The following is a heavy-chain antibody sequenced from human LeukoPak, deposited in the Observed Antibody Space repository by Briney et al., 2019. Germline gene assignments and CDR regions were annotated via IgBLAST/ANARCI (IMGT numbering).Heavy chain of an antibody. CDR2: IIPIFGTA. V-gene: IGHV1-69*13. D-gene: IGHD3-22*01. Sequence: SVKVSCKASGGTFSSYAISWVRQAPGQGLEWMGGIIPIFGTANYTQKFQGRVTITADESTSTAYMELSSLRSEDTAVYYCARDTDYYDSSVYYYEPYSLWRQGTLVTVSS. J-gene: IGHJ4*02. CDR3: ARDTDYYDSSVYYYEPYSL. CDR1: GGTFSSYA.